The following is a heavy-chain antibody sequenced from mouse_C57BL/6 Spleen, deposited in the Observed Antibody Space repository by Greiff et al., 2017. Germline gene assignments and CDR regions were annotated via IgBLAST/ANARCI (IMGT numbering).Heavy chain of an antibody. J-gene: IGHJ2*01. D-gene: IGHD1-1*01. CDR2: IHPSDSAT. Sequence: VQLQQPGAELVKPGASVKVSCKASGYTFTSYWMHWVKQRPGQGLEWIGRIHPSDSATNYNQKFKGKATLTGDKSSTTAYMQLSSLTSEDSAVYYCAMAVVANYFDYWGQGTTLTVSS. V-gene: IGHV1-74*01. CDR3: AMAVVANYFDY. CDR1: GYTFTSYW.